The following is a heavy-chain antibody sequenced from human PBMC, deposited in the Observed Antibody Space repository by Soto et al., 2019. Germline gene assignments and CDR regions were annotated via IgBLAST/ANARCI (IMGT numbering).Heavy chain of an antibody. CDR3: ARERDYDFWSGPYYYYYGMDV. CDR1: GYTFTGYY. Sequence: GSVKVSCKASGYTFTGYYMHWVLQAPGQGLEWMGWINPNSGGTNYAQKFQGWVTMTRDTSISTAYMELSRLRSDDTAVYYCARERDYDFWSGPYYYYYGMDVWGQGTTVTVSS. V-gene: IGHV1-2*04. D-gene: IGHD3-3*01. J-gene: IGHJ6*02. CDR2: INPNSGGT.